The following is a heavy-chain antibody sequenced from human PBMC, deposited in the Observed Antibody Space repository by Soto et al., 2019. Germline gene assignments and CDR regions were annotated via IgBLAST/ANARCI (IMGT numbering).Heavy chain of an antibody. CDR3: ARGIATGQLDP. V-gene: IGHV1-3*01. D-gene: IGHD2-15*01. J-gene: IGHJ5*02. Sequence: QVQLVQSGAEVKKPGASVKISCKASGYTFTRYTMNWVRQATGQRLERMGWINPDNGNTKSSQKFQDRVIITRDKSASTAYMDLSSLRSEDTAVYYCARGIATGQLDPWGQGTLVTVSS. CDR1: GYTFTRYT. CDR2: INPDNGNT.